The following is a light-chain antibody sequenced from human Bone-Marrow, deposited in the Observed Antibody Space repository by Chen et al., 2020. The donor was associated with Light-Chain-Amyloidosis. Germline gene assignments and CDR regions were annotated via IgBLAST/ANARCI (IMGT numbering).Light chain of an antibody. V-gene: IGLV2-14*01. CDR1: SSDVGGDNH. CDR2: EFT. CDR3: SSYTITNTLV. J-gene: IGLJ1*01. Sequence: QSALTQPAPVCGTFSQTVIIYSSGTSSDVGGDNHVSWYQQHPDKAPKLMIYEFTNRPSWVPDRFSCYKSDNTASLTISGLQTEGEADYFCSSYTITNTLVFGSGTRVTVL.